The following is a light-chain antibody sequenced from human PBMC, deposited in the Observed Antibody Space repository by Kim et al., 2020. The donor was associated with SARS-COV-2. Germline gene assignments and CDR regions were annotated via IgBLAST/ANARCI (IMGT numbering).Light chain of an antibody. V-gene: IGKV1-33*01. J-gene: IGKJ4*01. CDR1: QDITNY. CDR3: QQCDNLPLT. Sequence: IQMTQSPSSLSASVGDRITITCQASQDITNYVNWYQQKPWRAPRLLIYDASTLNTGVPSRFTGSGSGTLFIFTITSLQPEDVATYYCQQCDNLPLTFGGGTKLEI. CDR2: DAS.